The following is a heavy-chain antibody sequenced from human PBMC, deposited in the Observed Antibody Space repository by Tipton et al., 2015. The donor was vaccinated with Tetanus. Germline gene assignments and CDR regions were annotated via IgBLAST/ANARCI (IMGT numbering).Heavy chain of an antibody. CDR2: MYHSGQA. D-gene: IGHD5-12*01. CDR3: ARYSIVATSNNWFDP. Sequence: TLSLTCSVSGGSISGTDYYWSWIRQPPGKGLEWIGYMYHSGQAYYNSSLKSRVVILVDTSKNQFSPKLSSVTAADTAVYYCARYSIVATSNNWFDPWGQGTLVTVSS. J-gene: IGHJ5*02. CDR1: GGSISGTDYY. V-gene: IGHV4-30-4*01.